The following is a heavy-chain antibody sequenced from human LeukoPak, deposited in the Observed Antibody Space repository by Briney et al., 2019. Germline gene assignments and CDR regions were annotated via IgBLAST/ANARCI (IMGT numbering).Heavy chain of an antibody. Sequence: GESLRLSCAASGFSFSSYAMTWVRQAPGKGLEWVSAITGSGGSTYYADSVKGRFTISRDNSQNTLYLQMNSLRAEDTAVYYCARDPLGAPFGVYYYYGMDVWGQGTTVTVSS. D-gene: IGHD3-16*01. CDR2: ITGSGGST. CDR1: GFSFSSYA. J-gene: IGHJ6*02. V-gene: IGHV3-23*01. CDR3: ARDPLGAPFGVYYYYGMDV.